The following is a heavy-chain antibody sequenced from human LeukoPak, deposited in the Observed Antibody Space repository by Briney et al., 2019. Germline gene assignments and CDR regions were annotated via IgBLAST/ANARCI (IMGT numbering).Heavy chain of an antibody. CDR2: ITASGGNT. J-gene: IGHJ4*02. Sequence: QPGGSLRLSCAASGFTFSSYAMGWVRQAPGKGLEWVSAITASGGNTYYADSVKGRFTISRDNFKNTLYLQVNSLRAEDTAVYYCAKGNGYSYGRYYFDYWGQGTLVTVSS. CDR3: AKGNGYSYGRYYFDY. V-gene: IGHV3-23*01. CDR1: GFTFSSYA. D-gene: IGHD5-18*01.